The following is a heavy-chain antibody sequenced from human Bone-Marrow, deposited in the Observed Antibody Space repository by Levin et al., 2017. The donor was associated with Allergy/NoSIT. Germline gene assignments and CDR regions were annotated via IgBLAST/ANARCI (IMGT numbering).Heavy chain of an antibody. CDR2: ISPDSKYI. Sequence: GESLKISCAASGFIFSTYSMNWVRQAPGKGLEWVSSISPDSKYIYYTDSVKGRFTISRDNARNSLYLQLNSLRAEDTATYYCARGGVARPYDSWGQGTLLTVSS. D-gene: IGHD1-26*01. CDR3: ARGGVARPYDS. V-gene: IGHV3-21*03. CDR1: GFIFSTYS. J-gene: IGHJ4*02.